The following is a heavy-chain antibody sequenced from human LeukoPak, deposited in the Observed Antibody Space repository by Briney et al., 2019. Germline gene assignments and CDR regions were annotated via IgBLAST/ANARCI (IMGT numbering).Heavy chain of an antibody. Sequence: GGSLRLSCAASGFTFSSYSMSWIRQAPGKGLEWVSYISSSGSTIYYADSVKGRFTISRDNAKNSLYLQMNSLRAEDTAVYYCARDERELSNGGYFDYWGQGTLVTVSS. D-gene: IGHD3-16*02. CDR2: ISSSGSTI. CDR1: GFTFSSYS. J-gene: IGHJ4*02. CDR3: ARDERELSNGGYFDY. V-gene: IGHV3-48*04.